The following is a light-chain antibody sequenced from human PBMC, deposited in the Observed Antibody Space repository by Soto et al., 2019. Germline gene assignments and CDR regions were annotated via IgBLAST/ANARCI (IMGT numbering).Light chain of an antibody. V-gene: IGKV1-39*01. Sequence: DIQMTQSPSSLSASVGDRVTITCRASQSISSYLNWCQQKPGKAPKLLIYAASSLQSGVPSRFSGCGSGTDFTLTIRSLQTEAFPTYDCEQSYSTPFSFCPGTKVDIK. CDR2: AAS. CDR3: EQSYSTPFS. CDR1: QSISSY. J-gene: IGKJ3*01.